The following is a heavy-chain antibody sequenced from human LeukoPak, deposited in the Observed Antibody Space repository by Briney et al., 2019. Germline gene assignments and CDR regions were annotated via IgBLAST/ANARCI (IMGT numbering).Heavy chain of an antibody. CDR2: IYSGGST. V-gene: IGHV3-66*01. CDR3: ARADYDILTGYTDAFDI. Sequence: PGGSLRLSCAASGFTVSSNYMSWVRQAPGKGLEWVSVIYSGGSTYYADSVKGRFTISRDNSKNTLYLQMNSLRAEDTAVHYCARADYDILTGYTDAFDIWGQGTMVTVSS. J-gene: IGHJ3*02. CDR1: GFTVSSNY. D-gene: IGHD3-9*01.